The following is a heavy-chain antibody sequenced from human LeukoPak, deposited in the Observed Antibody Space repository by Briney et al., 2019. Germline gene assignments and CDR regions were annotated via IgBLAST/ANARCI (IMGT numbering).Heavy chain of an antibody. D-gene: IGHD5-24*01. CDR2: IYHSGST. J-gene: IGHJ4*02. CDR3: ARVSTQLGLAY. V-gene: IGHV4-38-2*02. CDR1: GYSISSGYY. Sequence: SETLSLTCTVSGYSISSGYYWGWIRQPPGKGLEWIGSIYHSGSTYYNPSLKSRVTISVDTSKNQFSLKLSSVTAADTAVYYCARVSTQLGLAYWGQGALVTVSS.